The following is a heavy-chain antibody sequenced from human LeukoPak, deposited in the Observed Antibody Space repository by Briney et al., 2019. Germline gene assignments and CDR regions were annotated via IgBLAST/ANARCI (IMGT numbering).Heavy chain of an antibody. J-gene: IGHJ4*02. Sequence: GGSLRLSCAASGFTFSSYSMNWVRQAPGKGLEWVSSISSSSSYIYYADSVEGRFTISRDNAKNSLYLQMNSLRAEDTAVYYCAKSMVRGVITRFDYWGQGTLVTVSS. D-gene: IGHD3-10*01. CDR1: GFTFSSYS. CDR3: AKSMVRGVITRFDY. CDR2: ISSSSSYI. V-gene: IGHV3-21*01.